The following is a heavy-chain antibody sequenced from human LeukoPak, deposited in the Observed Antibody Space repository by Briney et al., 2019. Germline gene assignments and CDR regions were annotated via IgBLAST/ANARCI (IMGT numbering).Heavy chain of an antibody. CDR2: IKQDGSEK. Sequence: GGSLRLSCAASGFTFSSYWMSWVRQAPGKGLEWVANIKQDGSEKYYVDSVKGRFIISRDISKNTLNLQMDSLRAEDTATYYCARTSSWYYFRAFDMWGQGTMVIVSS. CDR3: ARTSSWYYFRAFDM. V-gene: IGHV3-7*03. J-gene: IGHJ3*02. D-gene: IGHD3-22*01. CDR1: GFTFSSYW.